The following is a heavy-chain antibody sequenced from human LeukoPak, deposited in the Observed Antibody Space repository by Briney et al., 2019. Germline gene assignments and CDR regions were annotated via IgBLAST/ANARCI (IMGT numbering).Heavy chain of an antibody. Sequence: ASVTVSFKSSGYTFSSYSMHWERQAPGQSLEWMGWINSANGDTKYSAKFQGRITITRDTSASIVYMGLSSLTSEDTAIYYCARDRPTVTQRAYYFGLDVWGKGTTLTVSS. CDR2: INSANGDT. V-gene: IGHV1-3*01. J-gene: IGHJ6*04. D-gene: IGHD4-17*01. CDR3: ARDRPTVTQRAYYFGLDV. CDR1: GYTFSSYS.